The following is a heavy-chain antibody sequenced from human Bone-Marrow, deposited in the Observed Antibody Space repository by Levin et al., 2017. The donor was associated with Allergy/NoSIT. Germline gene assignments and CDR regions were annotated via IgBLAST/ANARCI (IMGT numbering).Heavy chain of an antibody. V-gene: IGHV3-23*01. CDR2: ISGSGGST. D-gene: IGHD2-8*01. Sequence: GESLKISCAASGFTFSSYAMSWVRQAPGKGLEWVSAISGSGGSTYYADSVKGRFTISRDNSKNTLYLQMNSLRAEDTAVYYCAKTPRCMLPTSGMDVWGQGTTVTVSS. CDR3: AKTPRCMLPTSGMDV. CDR1: GFTFSSYA. J-gene: IGHJ6*02.